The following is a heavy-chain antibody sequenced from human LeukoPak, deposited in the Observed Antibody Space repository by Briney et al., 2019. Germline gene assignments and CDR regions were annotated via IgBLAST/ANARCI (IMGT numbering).Heavy chain of an antibody. D-gene: IGHD2-2*01. CDR1: GVSISSYY. J-gene: IGHJ4*02. CDR3: ARTNYCDSTSCRYFDH. CDR2: IYYSGST. Sequence: PSETLSLTCTVSGVSISSYYWIWLRQPPGKGLEWLGYIYYSGSTNYNPSLKSRVTISLDTSKNQFSLKLSSETAADTAVYYCARTNYCDSTSCRYFDHWGQGTLVTVSS. V-gene: IGHV4-59*01.